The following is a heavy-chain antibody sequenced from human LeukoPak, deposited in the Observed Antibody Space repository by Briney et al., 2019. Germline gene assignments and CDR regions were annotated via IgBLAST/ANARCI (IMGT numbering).Heavy chain of an antibody. D-gene: IGHD6-19*01. Sequence: GGSLRLSCAASGFTVSSNYINWVRQAPGKGLEWVGRIKSKTDGGTTDYAAPVKGRFTISRDDSRNTLYLQMNSLKTEDTAVYYCTTPRLGSDAFEIWGQGTMVTVSS. J-gene: IGHJ3*02. CDR1: GFTVSSNY. V-gene: IGHV3-15*01. CDR2: IKSKTDGGTT. CDR3: TTPRLGSDAFEI.